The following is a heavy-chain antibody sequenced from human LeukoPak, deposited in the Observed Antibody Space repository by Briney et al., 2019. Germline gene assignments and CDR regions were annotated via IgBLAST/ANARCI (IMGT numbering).Heavy chain of an antibody. V-gene: IGHV3-21*01. Sequence: GGSLRLSCAASGFTFSSYSMSWVRQAPRKGLEWVSSISSSSSYIYYADSVKGRFTISRDNAKNSLYLQMNSLRAEDTAVYYCAREGLYYYDSTGIFDYWGQGTLVTVSS. CDR1: GFTFSSYS. CDR3: AREGLYYYDSTGIFDY. J-gene: IGHJ4*02. CDR2: ISSSSSYI. D-gene: IGHD3-22*01.